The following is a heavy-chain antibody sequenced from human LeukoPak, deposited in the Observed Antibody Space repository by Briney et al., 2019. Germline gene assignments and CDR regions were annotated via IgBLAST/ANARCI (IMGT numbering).Heavy chain of an antibody. Sequence: GGSLRLSCAASGFTFSNAWMSWVRHAPGKGLEWVGRIKSKTDGWTTDYAAPVKGRFTISRDDSKNTLYLQMNSLKTEDTAVYYCATSYGDFDYWGQGTLVTVSS. CDR1: GFTFSNAW. CDR2: IKSKTDGWTT. CDR3: ATSYGDFDY. V-gene: IGHV3-15*01. D-gene: IGHD4-17*01. J-gene: IGHJ4*02.